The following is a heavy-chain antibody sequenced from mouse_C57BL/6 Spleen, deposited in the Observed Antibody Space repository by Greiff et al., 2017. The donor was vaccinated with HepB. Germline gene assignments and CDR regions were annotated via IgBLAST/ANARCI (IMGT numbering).Heavy chain of an antibody. CDR3: ARDRNSNYEAWFAY. D-gene: IGHD2-5*01. CDR1: GFTFSSYA. CDR2: ISDGGSYT. Sequence: DVKLVESGGGLVKPGGSLKLSCAASGFTFSSYAMSWVRQTPEKRLEWVATISDGGSYTYYPDNVKGRFTISRDNAKNNLYLQMSHLKSEDTAMYYCARDRNSNYEAWFAYWGQGTLVTVSA. V-gene: IGHV5-4*01. J-gene: IGHJ3*01.